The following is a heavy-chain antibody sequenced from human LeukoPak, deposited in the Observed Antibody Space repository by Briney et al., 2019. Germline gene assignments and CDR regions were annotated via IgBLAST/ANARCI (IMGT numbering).Heavy chain of an antibody. CDR1: GGSFSGYY. V-gene: IGHV4-59*10. J-gene: IGHJ3*02. D-gene: IGHD3-3*01. CDR2: IYTSGST. CDR3: ARQHVRASITIFGVVIPLGAFDI. Sequence: SETLSLTCAVYGGSFSGYYWSWIRQPAGRGLEWVGRIYTSGSTNYNPSLKIRLTMSVHTSKNQFTLKLSFVTAADAAVYYCARQHVRASITIFGVVIPLGAFDIWGQGTMVTVSS.